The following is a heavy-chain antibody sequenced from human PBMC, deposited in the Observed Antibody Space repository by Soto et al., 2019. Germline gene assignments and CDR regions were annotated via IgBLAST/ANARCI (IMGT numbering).Heavy chain of an antibody. CDR2: IYYSGST. CDR1: GGSISSYY. Sequence: ASETLSLTCTVSGGSISSYYWSWIRQPPGKGLEWIGYIYYSGSTNYNPSLKSRVTISVDTSKNQFSLKLSSVTAADTAVYYCARDRLPRNYYYGMDVWGQGTTVTVSS. CDR3: ARDRLPRNYYYGMDV. D-gene: IGHD6-6*01. V-gene: IGHV4-59*01. J-gene: IGHJ6*02.